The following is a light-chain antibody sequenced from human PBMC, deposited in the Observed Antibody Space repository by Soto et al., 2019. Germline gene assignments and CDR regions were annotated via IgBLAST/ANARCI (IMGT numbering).Light chain of an antibody. CDR3: QQYTT. CDR1: QSVSSSY. CDR2: GAS. V-gene: IGKV3-20*01. Sequence: EIVLTQSPGTLSLSPGERATLSCRASQSVSSSYLAWYQQKPGQSPRLLIYGASSRATVIPDRFSGSGSGTDFTLTISRLEPEDFAVYYCQQYTTFGPGTKVDIK. J-gene: IGKJ3*01.